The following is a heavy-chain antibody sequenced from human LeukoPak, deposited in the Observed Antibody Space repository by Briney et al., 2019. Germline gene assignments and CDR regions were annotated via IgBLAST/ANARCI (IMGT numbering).Heavy chain of an antibody. V-gene: IGHV3-21*01. CDR1: GFTFHSYS. D-gene: IGHD6-13*01. Sequence: PGGSLRLSCVASGFTFHSYSMNWVCQAPGKGLEWVSSIISGTGYIYYADSVKGRFTISRDNAKNSLYLQMNSLRAEDTAVYYCARGSAGNFDHWGQGTLVTVSS. CDR2: IISGTGYI. J-gene: IGHJ4*02. CDR3: ARGSAGNFDH.